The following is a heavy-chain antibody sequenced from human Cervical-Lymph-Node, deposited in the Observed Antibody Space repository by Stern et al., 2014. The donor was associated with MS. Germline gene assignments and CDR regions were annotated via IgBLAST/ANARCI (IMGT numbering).Heavy chain of an antibody. Sequence: QLVESGPGLVKPSETLSLTCTVSGGSITNRDYWGWIRQSPGKGLEWIGSVYYSGITYYRPSLKSRATISIDTSRNPFFLSLNSGTATDTAVYFCARGVTAVTNYVPNWCFDLWGRGTLVTVSS. D-gene: IGHD4-11*01. CDR2: VYYSGIT. J-gene: IGHJ2*01. CDR1: GGSITNRDY. V-gene: IGHV4-39*02. CDR3: ARGVTAVTNYVPNWCFDL.